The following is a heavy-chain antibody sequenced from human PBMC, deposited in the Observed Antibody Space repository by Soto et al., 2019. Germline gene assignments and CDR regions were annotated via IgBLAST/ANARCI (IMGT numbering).Heavy chain of an antibody. CDR2: ISDRGGST. D-gene: IGHD3-22*01. V-gene: IGHV3-23*01. J-gene: IGHJ6*02. Sequence: GGSLRLSCAASGFTFSSYALNWVRQAPGKGLEWVSSISDRGGSTHYADSVKGRFIISRDNSKNTLYLQMNSLRVEDTAVYYCARHDSSGYYRPNHPYYYYGMDVWGQGTTVTVSS. CDR1: GFTFSSYA. CDR3: ARHDSSGYYRPNHPYYYYGMDV.